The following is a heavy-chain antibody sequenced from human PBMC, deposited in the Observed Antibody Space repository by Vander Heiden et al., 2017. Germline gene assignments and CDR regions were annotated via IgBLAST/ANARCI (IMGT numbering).Heavy chain of an antibody. CDR2: ISYDGSNK. J-gene: IGHJ4*02. CDR3: AKDQGAWAYFDY. Sequence: VQLVESGGGVVQPGRSLRLSCAASGFTFSSYGMHWVRQAPGKGLEWVAVISYDGSNKYYADSVKGRFTISRDNSKNTLYLQMNSLRAEDTAVYYCAKDQGAWAYFDYWGQGTLVTVSS. CDR1: GFTFSSYG. V-gene: IGHV3-30*18.